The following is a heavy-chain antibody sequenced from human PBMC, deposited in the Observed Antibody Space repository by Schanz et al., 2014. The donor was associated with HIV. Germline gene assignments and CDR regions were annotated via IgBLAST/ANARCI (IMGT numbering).Heavy chain of an antibody. V-gene: IGHV3-33*08. Sequence: QVQLVESGGGVVQPGRSLRLSCAASEFIFSSYAMHWVRQAAGKGLEWVAVIWYDGSNKYYADSVKGRFTISRDNPKNTLYLQMNSLRAEDTAIYYCARSPDWAGTDAFDIWGQGTMVTVSS. CDR1: EFIFSSYA. J-gene: IGHJ3*02. D-gene: IGHD6-19*01. CDR3: ARSPDWAGTDAFDI. CDR2: IWYDGSNK.